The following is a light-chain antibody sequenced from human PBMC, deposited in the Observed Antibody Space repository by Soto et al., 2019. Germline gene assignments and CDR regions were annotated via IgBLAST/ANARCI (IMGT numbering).Light chain of an antibody. J-gene: IGLJ2*01. CDR2: SNN. V-gene: IGLV1-47*02. CDR3: ASWDDRLGAVI. CDR1: SXNIGGTNY. Sequence: QSVLTQPLSASGTPGQRVFISCSGSSXNIGGTNYAYWYQQLPGAAPKLLMHSNNLRPSGVPERISGSKSGTSASLAISGLRSEDEAVYYCASWDDRLGAVIFGGGTKSPS.